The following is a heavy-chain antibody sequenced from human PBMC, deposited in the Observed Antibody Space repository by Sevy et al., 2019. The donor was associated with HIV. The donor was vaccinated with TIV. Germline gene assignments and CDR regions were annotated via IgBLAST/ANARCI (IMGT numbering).Heavy chain of an antibody. CDR1: GFTFSSHD. Sequence: GGSLRLSCAASGFTFSSHDMHWVRQAPGKGLEWVAIISADGNSKHYADSVKGRFIISRDNSENTLYLQMNSLRTEDTAVYHCAKEEEHYFYDYWGQGTLVTVSS. J-gene: IGHJ4*02. CDR2: ISADGNSK. D-gene: IGHD1-26*01. V-gene: IGHV3-30*18. CDR3: AKEEEHYFYDY.